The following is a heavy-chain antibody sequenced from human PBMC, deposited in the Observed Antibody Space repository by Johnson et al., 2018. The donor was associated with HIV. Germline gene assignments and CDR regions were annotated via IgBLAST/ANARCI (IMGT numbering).Heavy chain of an antibody. D-gene: IGHD3-22*01. CDR3: AREGDYYDSSGYWAAFDI. Sequence: QVQLVESGGGVVQPGGSLRLSCVASGFTFSDHAMHWVRQAPGKGLEWVAVISYDDTNKFYADSVKGRFTIPRDNSKNTLSLQMNSLRADDTAVSYCAREGDYYDSSGYWAAFDIWGQGTMVTVSS. CDR2: ISYDDTNK. J-gene: IGHJ3*02. V-gene: IGHV3-30*04. CDR1: GFTFSDHA.